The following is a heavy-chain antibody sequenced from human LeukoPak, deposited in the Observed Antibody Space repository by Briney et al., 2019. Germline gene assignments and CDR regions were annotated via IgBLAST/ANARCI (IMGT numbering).Heavy chain of an antibody. D-gene: IGHD3-22*01. CDR3: ARRVKDYYDSSGYYSFDY. Sequence: ASVKVSCKASGGTFSSYAISWVRQAPGQRLEWMGWINTNTGNPTYAQGFTGRFVFSLDTSVSAAYLRISSLKAEDTAMYYCARRVKDYYDSSGYYSFDYWGQGTLVTVSS. CDR1: GGTFSSYA. CDR2: INTNTGNP. J-gene: IGHJ4*02. V-gene: IGHV7-4-1*02.